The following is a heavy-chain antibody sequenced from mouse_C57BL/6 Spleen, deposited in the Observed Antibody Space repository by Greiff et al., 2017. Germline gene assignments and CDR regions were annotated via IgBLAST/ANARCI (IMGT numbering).Heavy chain of an antibody. Sequence: VHVKQSGPELVKPGASVKMSCKASGYTFTDYNMHWVKQSHGKSLEWIGYINPNNGGTSYNQKFKGKATLTVNKSSSTAYMELRSLTSEDSADYYCASPYYYVSSYFDYWGQGTTLTVSS. V-gene: IGHV1-22*01. CDR3: ASPYYYVSSYFDY. D-gene: IGHD1-1*01. CDR2: INPNNGGT. CDR1: GYTFTDYN. J-gene: IGHJ2*01.